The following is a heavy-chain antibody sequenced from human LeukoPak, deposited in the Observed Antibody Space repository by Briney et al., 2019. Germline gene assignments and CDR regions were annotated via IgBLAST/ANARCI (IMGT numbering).Heavy chain of an antibody. CDR2: IKSDGITI. CDR1: GFTFSNYM. D-gene: IGHD1-20*01. J-gene: IGHJ4*02. CDR3: LRDLNWSLDQ. Sequence: GGSLRLTCAASGFTFSNYMMHWVRQAPGKGLVWVSRIKSDGITITYADSVKGRFTISRHNAKNTLYLQMNSLRAEDTAVYYCLRDLNWSLDQWGQGTLVTVSS. V-gene: IGHV3-74*01.